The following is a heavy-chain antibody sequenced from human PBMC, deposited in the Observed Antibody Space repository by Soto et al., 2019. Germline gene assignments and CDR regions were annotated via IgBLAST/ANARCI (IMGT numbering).Heavy chain of an antibody. CDR3: AGRYLDNPKSNYAQYFQH. Sequence: EVQLVESGGGLVQPGGSLRLSCAASGFTFSNYWMSWVRQAPGKGLEWVANIKQDGSEKYYVDSVKGRFTISRDNAKNSLYLQMNSLRVEDTAVYYCAGRYLDNPKSNYAQYFQHWGQGTLVTVSA. CDR1: GFTFSNYW. D-gene: IGHD1-7*01. V-gene: IGHV3-7*01. J-gene: IGHJ1*01. CDR2: IKQDGSEK.